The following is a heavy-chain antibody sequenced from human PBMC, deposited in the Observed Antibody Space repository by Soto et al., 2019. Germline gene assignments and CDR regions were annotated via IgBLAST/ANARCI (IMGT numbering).Heavy chain of an antibody. V-gene: IGHV3-13*01. CDR2: IGTAGDT. J-gene: IGHJ6*02. CDR3: ARAGSSGWTLTYYYGMDV. Sequence: LRLSCAASGFTFSSYDMHWVRQATGKGLEWVSAIGTAGDTYYPGSVKGRFTISRENAKNSLYLQMNSLRAEDTAVYYCARAGSSGWTLTYYYGMDVWGQGTTVTVSS. D-gene: IGHD6-19*01. CDR1: GFTFSSYD.